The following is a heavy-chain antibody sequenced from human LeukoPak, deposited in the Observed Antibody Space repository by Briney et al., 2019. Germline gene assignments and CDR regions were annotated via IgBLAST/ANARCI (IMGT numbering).Heavy chain of an antibody. CDR2: IAYDGSDK. D-gene: IGHD1-14*01. CDR1: GFTFSGYA. Sequence: GGSLRLSCAASGFTFSGYAMHWVRQTPGKGLEWLATIAYDGSDKHYADSVKGRFTISRDNSKNTLYLQMNSLRAEDAAVYYCAKVSGGGLYYDGMDVWGQGTTVTVSS. CDR3: AKVSGGGLYYDGMDV. J-gene: IGHJ6*02. V-gene: IGHV3-30-3*01.